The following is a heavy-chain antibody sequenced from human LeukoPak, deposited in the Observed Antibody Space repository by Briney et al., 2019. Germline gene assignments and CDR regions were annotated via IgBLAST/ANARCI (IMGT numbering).Heavy chain of an antibody. V-gene: IGHV4-39*01. CDR1: GGSISNSNYY. J-gene: IGHJ5*02. CDR3: ARGVLLWFGELLSTYNWFDP. CDR2: IYSSGST. Sequence: SETLSLTCTVSGGSISNSNYYWGWIRQPPGKGLEWIGGIYSSGSTYYNPSLKSRVTISVDTSKNQFSLKLSSVTAADTAVYYCARGVLLWFGELLSTYNWFDPWGQGTLVTVSS. D-gene: IGHD3-10*01.